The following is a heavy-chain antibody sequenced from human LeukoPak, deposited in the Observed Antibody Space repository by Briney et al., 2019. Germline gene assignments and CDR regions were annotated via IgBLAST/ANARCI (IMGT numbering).Heavy chain of an antibody. CDR2: IFSDGST. J-gene: IGHJ4*02. D-gene: IGHD6-13*01. Sequence: GGSLRLSCTASGFTFSNAWMSWVRQAPGRGLEWVSVIFSDGSTYYADSVKGRFTISRDNSKNTLYLQMNSLRAEDTAVYYCARSTSGSWFGDYWGQGTLVTVSS. CDR3: ARSTSGSWFGDY. V-gene: IGHV3-53*01. CDR1: GFTFSNAW.